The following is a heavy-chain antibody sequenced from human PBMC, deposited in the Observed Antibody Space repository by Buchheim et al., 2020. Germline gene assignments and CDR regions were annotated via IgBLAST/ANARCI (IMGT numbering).Heavy chain of an antibody. CDR3: ANVRANSAFDI. J-gene: IGHJ3*02. CDR1: GFTFSSYA. Sequence: EVQLLESGGGLVQAGGSLRLSCAASGFTFSSYAMCWVRQAPGKVLELVSAISGSGGITYYADSGKGRLTISNNNSKNTLYLQMNSMRAEYTAVYYCANVRANSAFDIWGQGT. CDR2: ISGSGGIT. V-gene: IGHV3-23*01. D-gene: IGHD3-10*01.